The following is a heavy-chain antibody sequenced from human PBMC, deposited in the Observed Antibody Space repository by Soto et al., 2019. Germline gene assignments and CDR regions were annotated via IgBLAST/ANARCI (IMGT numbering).Heavy chain of an antibody. J-gene: IGHJ6*03. D-gene: IGHD3-3*01. V-gene: IGHV3-7*01. Sequence: GGSLRLSCAASGFTVSSNYMSWVRQAPGKGLEWVANIKQDGSEKYYVDSVKGRFTISRDNAKNSLYLQMNSLRAEDTAVYYCARCITIFGVVIRYYYYYMDVWGKGTTVTVSS. CDR2: IKQDGSEK. CDR3: ARCITIFGVVIRYYYYYMDV. CDR1: GFTVSSNY.